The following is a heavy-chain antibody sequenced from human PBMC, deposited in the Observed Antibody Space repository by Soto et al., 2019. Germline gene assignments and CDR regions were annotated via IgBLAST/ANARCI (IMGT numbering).Heavy chain of an antibody. CDR1: GYTFTGYY. CDR3: ARDFLPSGYVGP. Sequence: GASMKVSCKASGYTFTGYYMHWVRQAPGQGLEWMGWINPNSGGTNYAQKFQGRVTMTRDTSISTAYMELSRLRSDDTAVYYCARDFLPSGYVGPWGQGTLVTVSS. J-gene: IGHJ5*02. V-gene: IGHV1-2*02. D-gene: IGHD5-12*01. CDR2: INPNSGGT.